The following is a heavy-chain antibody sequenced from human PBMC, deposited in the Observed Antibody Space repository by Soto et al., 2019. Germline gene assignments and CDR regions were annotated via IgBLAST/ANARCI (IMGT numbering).Heavy chain of an antibody. Sequence: GESLKISCAASGFTFSDAWMSWVRQAPGKGLDWVGRIKSKSDGGTTEYAAPVRGRFTISRDDSKNTLYLQMNSLKTEDTAVYYCTTGLWRIAVVVGSTGYFNPWGQGTPVTVSS. CDR3: TTGLWRIAVVVGSTGYFNP. V-gene: IGHV3-15*01. J-gene: IGHJ5*02. D-gene: IGHD2-15*01. CDR2: IKSKSDGGTT. CDR1: GFTFSDAW.